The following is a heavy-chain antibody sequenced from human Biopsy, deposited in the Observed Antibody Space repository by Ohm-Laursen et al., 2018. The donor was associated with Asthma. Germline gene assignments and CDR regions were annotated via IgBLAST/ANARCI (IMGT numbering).Heavy chain of an antibody. CDR2: ITFDGSTQ. CDR1: GFRFSSYA. J-gene: IGHJ4*02. D-gene: IGHD6-13*01. CDR3: SRDTLGYYFDI. Sequence: SLRLSCAASGFRFSSYAMHWARQAPGKGLEWVAVITFDGSTQHYGNSVKGRFTISRDNAKNMLFLQMNSLRSDDTAVYYCSRDTLGYYFDIWGPGTQVTVSS. V-gene: IGHV3-30-3*01.